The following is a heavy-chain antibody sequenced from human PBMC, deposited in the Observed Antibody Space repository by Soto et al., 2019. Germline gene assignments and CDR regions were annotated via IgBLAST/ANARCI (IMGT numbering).Heavy chain of an antibody. CDR1: GGSISSGDYY. CDR2: IYYSGST. Sequence: QVQLQESGPGLVKPSQTLSLTCTVSGGSISSGDYYWSWIRQPPGKGLEWLGYIYYSGSTYYNPSLKSRVTISVDTSKNQFSLKLSSLNAADTAVYYCARVYSSGWSEFCFDYLGQGTLVTVSS. CDR3: ARVYSSGWSEFCFDY. J-gene: IGHJ4*02. V-gene: IGHV4-30-4*01. D-gene: IGHD6-19*01.